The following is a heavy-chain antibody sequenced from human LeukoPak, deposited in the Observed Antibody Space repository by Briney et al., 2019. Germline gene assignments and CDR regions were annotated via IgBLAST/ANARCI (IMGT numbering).Heavy chain of an antibody. CDR2: ISDSGGGT. CDR1: GFTFNTYS. Sequence: GGSLRLPCAASGFTFNTYSVNWARQAPGKGLEWVSTISDSGGGTYYADSVKGRFTISRDNSKNTLYLQMNSLRADDTAVYFCDGADFWGQGTLVTVSS. J-gene: IGHJ4*02. CDR3: DGADF. V-gene: IGHV3-23*01.